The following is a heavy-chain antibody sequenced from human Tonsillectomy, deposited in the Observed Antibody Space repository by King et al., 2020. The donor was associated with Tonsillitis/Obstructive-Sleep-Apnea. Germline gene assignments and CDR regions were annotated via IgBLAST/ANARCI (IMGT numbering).Heavy chain of an antibody. CDR1: GFTFSNAW. CDR3: TTLGFRELLCDY. J-gene: IGHJ4*02. V-gene: IGHV3-15*01. Sequence: VQLVESGGGLVKPGGSLRLSCAASGFTFSNAWMSWVRQAPGKGLEWVGRIKRKTDAGTTDYAAPVKGRFTISRDDSKNTLYLQMNSLKTEDTAVYYCTTLGFRELLCDYWGQGTLVTVSS. D-gene: IGHD3-10*01. CDR2: IKRKTDAGTT.